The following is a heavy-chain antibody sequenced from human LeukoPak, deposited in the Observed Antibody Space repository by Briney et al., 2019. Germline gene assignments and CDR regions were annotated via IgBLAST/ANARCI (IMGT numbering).Heavy chain of an antibody. CDR3: ARFEGLRGSSDY. CDR1: GYTFTGYY. Sequence: ASVKVSCKASGYTFTGYYMHWVRQAPGQGLEWMGWINPNSGGTNYAQKFQGRVTMTRDTSISTAYMELSRLRSDDTAVYYCARFEGLRGSSDYWGQGTLVTVSS. D-gene: IGHD6-25*01. V-gene: IGHV1-2*02. J-gene: IGHJ4*02. CDR2: INPNSGGT.